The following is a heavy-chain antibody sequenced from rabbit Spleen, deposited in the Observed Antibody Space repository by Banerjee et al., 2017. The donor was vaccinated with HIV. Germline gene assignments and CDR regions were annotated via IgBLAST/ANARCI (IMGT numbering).Heavy chain of an antibody. CDR3: ARSDGGGGYVWAINL. CDR2: IYGGSGSDI. D-gene: IGHD8-1*01. CDR1: GFDLSSYYY. J-gene: IGHJ4*01. Sequence: QEQLEESGGDLVKPEGSLTLTCTASGFDLSSYYYMCWVRQAPGKGLEWIACIYGGSGSDIYYTSWAKGRFTISNPSSTTVTLQMTSLTAADTATYFCARSDGGGGYVWAINLWGQGTLVTVS. V-gene: IGHV1S45*01.